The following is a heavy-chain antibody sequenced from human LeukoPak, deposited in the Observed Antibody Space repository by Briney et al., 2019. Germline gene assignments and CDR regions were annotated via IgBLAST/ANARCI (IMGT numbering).Heavy chain of an antibody. CDR1: GGSIGSSSYY. J-gene: IGHJ4*02. D-gene: IGHD3-9*01. Sequence: PSETLSLTCTVSGGSIGSSSYYWGWIRQPPGKGLEWIGSIYYSGSTYYNPSLKSRVTISVDTSKNQFSLKLSSVAAADTAVYYCARHDSDDRIDYWGQGTLVTVSS. CDR2: IYYSGST. V-gene: IGHV4-39*01. CDR3: ARHDSDDRIDY.